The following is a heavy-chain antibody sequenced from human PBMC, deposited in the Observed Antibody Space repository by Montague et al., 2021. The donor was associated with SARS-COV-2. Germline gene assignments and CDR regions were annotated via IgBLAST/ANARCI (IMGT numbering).Heavy chain of an antibody. Sequence: TLSLTCAVSGASISNGGYTWSWIRRPPGKGLEWIGYIYQSGTTRYNPSLKGRVTMSVDKSKNQSSLQLTSVIAADTAIYFCARSMIRGGLNWFDPWGQGTLVTVSS. CDR3: ARSMIRGGLNWFDP. CDR1: GASISNGGYT. CDR2: IYQSGTT. D-gene: IGHD3-10*01. J-gene: IGHJ5*02. V-gene: IGHV4-30-2*01.